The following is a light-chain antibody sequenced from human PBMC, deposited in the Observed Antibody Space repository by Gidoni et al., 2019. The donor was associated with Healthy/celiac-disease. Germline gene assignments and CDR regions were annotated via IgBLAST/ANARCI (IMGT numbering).Light chain of an antibody. J-gene: IGKJ2*01. V-gene: IGKV1-8*01. Sequence: AIRMTQSPSSFPASTGDRGTITCRASQGISSYLAWYQQKPGKAPKLLIYAASTLQSGVPSRFSGSGSGTDFTLTISCLQSEDFATYYCQQYYSYPLAFGQGTKLEIK. CDR2: AAS. CDR3: QQYYSYPLA. CDR1: QGISSY.